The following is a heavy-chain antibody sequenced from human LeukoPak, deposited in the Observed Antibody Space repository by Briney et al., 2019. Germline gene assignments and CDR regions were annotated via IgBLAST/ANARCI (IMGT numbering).Heavy chain of an antibody. D-gene: IGHD1-1*01. CDR1: GFTFSDYY. J-gene: IGHJ4*02. CDR2: INNEGSTT. CDR3: VRDSRTGVDY. Sequence: GGSLRLSCAASGFTFSDYYVHWVRQGPGEGPVWVSRINNEGSTTFYADSVKGRFTISRDNAKNTLYLEMNSLRAEDTAVYYCVRDSRTGVDYWGQGTRVTVSS. V-gene: IGHV3-74*01.